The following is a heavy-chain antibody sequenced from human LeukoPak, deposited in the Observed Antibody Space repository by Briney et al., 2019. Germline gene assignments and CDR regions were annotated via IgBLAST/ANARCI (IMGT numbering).Heavy chain of an antibody. J-gene: IGHJ4*02. V-gene: IGHV1-2*02. CDR3: ARDRALRFLEWLPDY. D-gene: IGHD3-3*01. CDR1: GYTFTGYY. CDR2: INPNSGGT. Sequence: GASVKVSCKASGYTFTGYYMHWVRQAPGQGLGWMGWINPNSGGTNYAQKFQGRVTMTRDTSISTAYMELSRLRSDDTAVYYCARDRALRFLEWLPDYWGQGTLVTVSS.